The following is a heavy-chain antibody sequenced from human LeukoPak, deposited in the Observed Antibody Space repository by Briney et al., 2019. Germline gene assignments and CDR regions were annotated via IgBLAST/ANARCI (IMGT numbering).Heavy chain of an antibody. CDR2: FYYTGTT. J-gene: IGHJ4*02. Sequence: SETLSLTCTVSGGSISSDCCYWGWIRQPPGEGPEWIGGFYYTGTTYYSPSLKSRITISPNTSKNQFSLRLSSVTAADTAVYYCAKHVITDGSGYYYFDSWGQGTLVTVSS. CDR3: AKHVITDGSGYYYFDS. D-gene: IGHD3-22*01. CDR1: GGSISSDCCY. V-gene: IGHV4-39*01.